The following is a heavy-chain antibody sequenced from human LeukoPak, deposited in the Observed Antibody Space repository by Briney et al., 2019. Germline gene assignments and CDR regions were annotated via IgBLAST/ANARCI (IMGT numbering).Heavy chain of an antibody. CDR1: GFTFSSYA. CDR3: AKRMVNWNAPYFDY. D-gene: IGHD1-1*01. Sequence: GALRLSCAASGFTFSSYAMSWVRQAPGKGLEWVSAISGSGGSTYYADSVKGRFTISRDNSKNTLYLQMNSLRAEDTAVYYCAKRMVNWNAPYFDYWGQGTLVTVSS. V-gene: IGHV3-23*01. CDR2: ISGSGGST. J-gene: IGHJ4*02.